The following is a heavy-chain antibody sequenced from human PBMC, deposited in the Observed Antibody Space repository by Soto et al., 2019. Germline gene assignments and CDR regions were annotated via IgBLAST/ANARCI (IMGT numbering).Heavy chain of an antibody. CDR1: GYTFTGYY. Sequence: VKVSCKASGYTFTGYYMHWVRQAPGQGLEWMGWINPNSGGTNYAQKFQGWVTMTRDTSISTAYMELSRLRSDDTAVYYCARETYYYDSSGYSSGYFQHWGQGTLVTVSS. D-gene: IGHD3-22*01. J-gene: IGHJ1*01. CDR2: INPNSGGT. CDR3: ARETYYYDSSGYSSGYFQH. V-gene: IGHV1-2*04.